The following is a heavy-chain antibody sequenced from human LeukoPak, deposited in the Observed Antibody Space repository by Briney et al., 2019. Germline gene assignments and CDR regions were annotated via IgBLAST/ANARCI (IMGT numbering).Heavy chain of an antibody. CDR2: IIPIFGTA. D-gene: IGHD5-24*01. CDR3: ARAGKVATIDFDY. V-gene: IGHV1-69*13. CDR1: GGTFSSYA. Sequence: SVKVSCKASGGTFSSYAISWVRQAPGQGLEWMGGIIPIFGTANYAQKFQGRVTITADESTSTAYMELCSLRSEDTAVYYCARAGKVATIDFDYWGQGTLVTVSS. J-gene: IGHJ4*02.